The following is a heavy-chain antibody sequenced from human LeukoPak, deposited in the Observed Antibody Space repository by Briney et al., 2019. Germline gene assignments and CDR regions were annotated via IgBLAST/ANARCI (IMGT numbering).Heavy chain of an antibody. CDR3: ARGPASGSNFAWFDP. V-gene: IGHV4-34*01. D-gene: IGHD3-10*01. Sequence: SETLSLTCAVSGGSLSNYYWSWIRQPPGKGLEWIGEINHSGSTKYNPSLKSRVTISVDMSKNQFSLELSSVTAADTAVYYCARGPASGSNFAWFDPWGQGTLVTVSS. CDR1: GGSLSNYY. J-gene: IGHJ5*02. CDR2: INHSGST.